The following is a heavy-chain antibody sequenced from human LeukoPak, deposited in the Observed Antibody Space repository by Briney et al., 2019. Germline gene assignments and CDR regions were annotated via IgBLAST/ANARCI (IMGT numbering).Heavy chain of an antibody. J-gene: IGHJ4*02. D-gene: IGHD1-26*01. Sequence: GGSLRLSCAASGFTFSGYWMHWVRQAPGKGLAWVSVVRSDGSITTYADSVKGRFTISRDTAKNTLYLQMNSLRAEDTAVYYCARDGRSGNFDKWGQGTLVSVSS. CDR3: ARDGRSGNFDK. CDR1: GFTFSGYW. V-gene: IGHV3-74*01. CDR2: VRSDGSIT.